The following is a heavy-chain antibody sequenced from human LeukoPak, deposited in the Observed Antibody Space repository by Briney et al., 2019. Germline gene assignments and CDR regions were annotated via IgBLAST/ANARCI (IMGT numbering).Heavy chain of an antibody. Sequence: ASVKVSCKASGYTFNSYGFSWVRQAPGPGLEWMGWISNYNGNTNYALKVQGRATMTTDTSTSTAYMEMRSLRSDDTAVYYCARVLRYDFWSAYYFDYWGQGTLVTVSS. V-gene: IGHV1-18*01. CDR2: ISNYNGNT. J-gene: IGHJ4*02. D-gene: IGHD3-3*01. CDR3: ARVLRYDFWSAYYFDY. CDR1: GYTFNSYG.